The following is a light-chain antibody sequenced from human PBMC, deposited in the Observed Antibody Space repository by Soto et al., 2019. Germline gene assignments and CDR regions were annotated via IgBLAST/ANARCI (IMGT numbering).Light chain of an antibody. Sequence: QSVLTQSPSASACLGASVKLTCTLSSGHSSYAIAWHQQQPEKGPRYLMKLNSDGSHSKGDGIPDRFSGSSSGAERYLTISSLQSEDEADYYCQTWGTGINWVFGGGTKLTVL. CDR2: LNSDGSH. CDR3: QTWGTGINWV. J-gene: IGLJ3*02. V-gene: IGLV4-69*01. CDR1: SGHSSYA.